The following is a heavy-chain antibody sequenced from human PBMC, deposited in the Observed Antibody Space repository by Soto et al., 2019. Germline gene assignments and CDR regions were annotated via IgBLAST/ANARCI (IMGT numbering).Heavy chain of an antibody. J-gene: IGHJ6*02. CDR3: ARGGAVVVVAATLDYYYYGMDV. CDR1: GDSVSSNSAA. CDR2: TYYRSKWYN. Sequence: SHTLSLTCAISGDSVSSNSAAWKLIRQSPSRGLEWLGRTYYRSKWYNDYAVSVKSRITINPDTSKNQFSLQLNSVTPEDTAVYYCARGGAVVVVAATLDYYYYGMDVWGQGTTVTVSS. V-gene: IGHV6-1*01. D-gene: IGHD2-15*01.